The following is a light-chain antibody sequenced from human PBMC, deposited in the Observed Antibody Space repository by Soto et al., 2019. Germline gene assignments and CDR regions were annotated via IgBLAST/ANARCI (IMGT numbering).Light chain of an antibody. J-gene: IGKJ1*01. Sequence: DIQMTQSPSSLSASVGDRVTITCRASQSIRHDLNWYQQSPGKAPKLLIYTTSNLESGVPSRFSGSGSGTDFTLTINNLQPEDFGTYFCQQGFSRPRTFGLGTKVDIK. CDR1: QSIRHD. V-gene: IGKV1-39*01. CDR3: QQGFSRPRT. CDR2: TTS.